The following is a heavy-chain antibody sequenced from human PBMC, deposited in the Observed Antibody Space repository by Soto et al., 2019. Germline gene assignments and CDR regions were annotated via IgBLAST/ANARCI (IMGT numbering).Heavy chain of an antibody. Sequence: QVQLVQSGAEVKKPGASVKGSCKASGYSFTDYHIHWVRQAPGQGLEWLGRINPKSGGTSTAQKFQGWVTMTTDTSISTASMELTGLTSDDTAIYYCARGDSTDCSNGVCSFFYNHDMDVWGQGTTVTVSS. CDR2: INPKSGGT. CDR1: GYSFTDYH. V-gene: IGHV1-2*04. J-gene: IGHJ6*02. CDR3: ARGDSTDCSNGVCSFFYNHDMDV. D-gene: IGHD2-8*01.